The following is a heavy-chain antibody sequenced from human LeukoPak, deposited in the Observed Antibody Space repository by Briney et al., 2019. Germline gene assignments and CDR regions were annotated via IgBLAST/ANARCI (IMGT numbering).Heavy chain of an antibody. V-gene: IGHV1-24*01. CDR1: GYTLTELS. D-gene: IGHD1-1*01. J-gene: IGHJ3*02. CDR2: FDPEDGET. Sequence: ASVKVSFKVAGYTLTELSMRWVRQAPGKGLEWMGDFDPEDGETNYAKKFQGRVTMTEDTSTDTAYMELSSLRSEDTAVYYCATPTSPGGDWNDYFAFDIWGQGKMVTVSS. CDR3: ATPTSPGGDWNDYFAFDI.